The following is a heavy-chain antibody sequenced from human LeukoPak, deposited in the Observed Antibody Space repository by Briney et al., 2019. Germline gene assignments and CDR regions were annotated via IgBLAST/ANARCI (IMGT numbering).Heavy chain of an antibody. Sequence: GGSLRLSCAASGFTFSSYGMHWVRQAPGKGLEWVAFIRYDGSNKYYADSVKGRFTISRDNSKNTLFLQMNSLRAEDTAVYYCAKDGGPNYYYYYMDVWGKGTTVTISS. J-gene: IGHJ6*03. CDR2: IRYDGSNK. CDR1: GFTFSSYG. CDR3: AKDGGPNYYYYYMDV. D-gene: IGHD3-16*01. V-gene: IGHV3-30*02.